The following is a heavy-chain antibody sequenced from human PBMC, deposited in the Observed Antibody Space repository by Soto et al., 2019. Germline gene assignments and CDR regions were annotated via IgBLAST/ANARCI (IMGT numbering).Heavy chain of an antibody. V-gene: IGHV2-5*02. Sequence: QITLKESGPTLVKPTQTLTLTCTFSGFSLSTSGVSVGWIRQPPRKALQWLALLYWDDEKRYSPSLKSRLTITKDTSKNQVVLTMTNMDPVDTATYFCARLKDRGGFRFNDYWGQGTLVTVSS. D-gene: IGHD1-26*01. CDR3: ARLKDRGGFRFNDY. CDR2: LYWDDEK. CDR1: GFSLSTSGVS. J-gene: IGHJ4*02.